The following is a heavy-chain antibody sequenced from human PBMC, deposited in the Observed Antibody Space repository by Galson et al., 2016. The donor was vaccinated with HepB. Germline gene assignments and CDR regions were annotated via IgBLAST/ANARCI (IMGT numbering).Heavy chain of an antibody. CDR1: GYTFSAYK. CDR2: INPGDSDT. V-gene: IGHV5-51*01. CDR3: ARTHYYGSGSYYGPEPIYGMDV. Sequence: QSGAEVKKPGQSLQISCKGSGYTFSAYKISWVRQMPGKGLEWMGLINPGDSDTRYSPSFLGQVTISADRSTRTAYLQWRSLKASDTAMYYCARTHYYGSGSYYGPEPIYGMDVWGRGTTVTVSS. J-gene: IGHJ6*04. D-gene: IGHD3-10*01.